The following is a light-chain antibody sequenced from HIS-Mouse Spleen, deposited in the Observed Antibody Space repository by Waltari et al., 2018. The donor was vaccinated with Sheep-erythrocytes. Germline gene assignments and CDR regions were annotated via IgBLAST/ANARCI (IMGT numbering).Light chain of an antibody. CDR1: KSISSW. Sequence: DIQMTQSPSTLSASVGDRVTITCRASKSISSWLAWYQQNPGKAPKPLIYKASSLESGVPSRFSGSGSGTEFTLTISSLQPDDFATYYCQQYNSYSTFGQGTKVEIK. CDR3: QQYNSYST. CDR2: KAS. V-gene: IGKV1-5*03. J-gene: IGKJ1*01.